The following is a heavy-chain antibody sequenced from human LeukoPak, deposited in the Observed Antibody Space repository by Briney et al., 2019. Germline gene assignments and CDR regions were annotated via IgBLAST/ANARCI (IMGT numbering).Heavy chain of an antibody. CDR3: ARPVTYYYDSSGYYYEGYFDY. CDR1: GGTFSSYA. J-gene: IGHJ4*02. CDR2: IIPIFGTA. V-gene: IGHV1-69*06. Sequence: ASVKVSCKASGGTFSSYAISWVRQAPGQGLEWMGGIIPIFGTANYAQKFQGRVTITADKSTSTAYMELSSLRSEDTAVYYCARPVTYYYDSSGYYYEGYFDYWGQGTPVTVSS. D-gene: IGHD3-22*01.